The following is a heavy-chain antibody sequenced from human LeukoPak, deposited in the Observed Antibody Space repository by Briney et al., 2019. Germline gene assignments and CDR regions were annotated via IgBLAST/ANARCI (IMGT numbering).Heavy chain of an antibody. CDR1: GFTFSSYG. CDR3: AKEKYSSSWYSTDYYYYGMDV. CDR2: ISYDGSNK. J-gene: IGHJ6*02. Sequence: GSLRLSCAASGFTFSSYGMHWVRQAPGKGLEWVAVISYDGSNKYYADSVKGRFTISRDNSKNTLYLQMNSLRAEDTAVYYCAKEKYSSSWYSTDYYYYGMDVWGQGTTVTVSS. D-gene: IGHD6-13*01. V-gene: IGHV3-30*18.